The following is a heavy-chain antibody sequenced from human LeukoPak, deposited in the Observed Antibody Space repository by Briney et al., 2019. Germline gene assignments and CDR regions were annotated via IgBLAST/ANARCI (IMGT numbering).Heavy chain of an antibody. V-gene: IGHV3-7*03. D-gene: IGHD1-26*01. CDR3: AKGTVGATNVGDYFDY. CDR2: IKVDGSEK. CDR1: GFTFSNFW. Sequence: GGSLILSCAASGFTFSNFWMSWVRQAPGKGLEWVANIKVDGSEKYYVDSVKGRFTISRDNAENSLYLQMNSLRAEDTAVYYCAKGTVGATNVGDYFDYWGQGTLVTVSS. J-gene: IGHJ4*02.